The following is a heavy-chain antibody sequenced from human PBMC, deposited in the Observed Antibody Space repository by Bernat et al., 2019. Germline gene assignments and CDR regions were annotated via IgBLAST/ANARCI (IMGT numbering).Heavy chain of an antibody. CDR2: IYYSGST. CDR3: ARRSLTMDNYFDY. J-gene: IGHJ4*02. Sequence: QLQLQESGPGLLKPSETLSLTCTVSGASISSSSYYWGWIRQPPGKGLEWIVSIYYSGSTYYNLSLKSRVTISVDTSKNQFSLKLSSVTAADTAVYYCARRSLTMDNYFDYWGQGTLATVSS. CDR1: GASISSSSYY. D-gene: IGHD4/OR15-4a*01. V-gene: IGHV4-39*01.